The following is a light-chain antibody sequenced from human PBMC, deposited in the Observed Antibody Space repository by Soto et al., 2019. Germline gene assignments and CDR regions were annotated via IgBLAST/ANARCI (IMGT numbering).Light chain of an antibody. Sequence: DIQMTQSPSSLSASVGDRVTITCRASQSIGSYSNWYQQKPGKAPELLFYAASSLESGVPSRFSGSGSGTDFTLTISSLQPEDVATYYCQQSYSTPWTFGQGTKVEIK. J-gene: IGKJ1*01. CDR2: AAS. CDR1: QSIGSY. V-gene: IGKV1-39*01. CDR3: QQSYSTPWT.